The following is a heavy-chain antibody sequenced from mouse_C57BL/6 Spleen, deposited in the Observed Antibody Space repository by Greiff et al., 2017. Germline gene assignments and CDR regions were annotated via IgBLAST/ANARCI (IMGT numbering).Heavy chain of an antibody. CDR1: GYTFTSYW. Sequence: QVQLQQSGAELVMPGASVKLSCKASGYTFTSYWMHWVKQRPGQGLEWIGEIDPSDSYTNYNQKFKGKSTLTVDKSSSTAYMQLSSLTSEDSAVYYCARRGYDVETWFAYWGQGTLVTVSA. CDR3: ARRGYDVETWFAY. D-gene: IGHD2-2*01. CDR2: IDPSDSYT. J-gene: IGHJ3*01. V-gene: IGHV1-69*01.